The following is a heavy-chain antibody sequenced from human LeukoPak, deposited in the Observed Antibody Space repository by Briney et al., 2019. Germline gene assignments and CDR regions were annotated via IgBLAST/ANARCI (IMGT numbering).Heavy chain of an antibody. Sequence: GGSLRLSCAGSGFTFSVAAMTWVRQAPGKGLEWVSLISASGESTYYADSVKGRFTISRDNSKNTLSLQMNSLRVEDTAMYFCAKDIQLSTWGLGTMVTVSS. D-gene: IGHD5-24*01. CDR1: GFTFSVAA. J-gene: IGHJ3*01. CDR2: ISASGEST. CDR3: AKDIQLST. V-gene: IGHV3-23*01.